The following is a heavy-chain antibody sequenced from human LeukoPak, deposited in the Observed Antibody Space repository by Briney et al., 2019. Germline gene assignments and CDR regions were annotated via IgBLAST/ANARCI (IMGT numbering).Heavy chain of an antibody. CDR1: GFSFNTYG. V-gene: IGHV3-30*03. Sequence: GGSLRLSCAASGFSFNTYGMHWVRQAPDKGLEWVAVIPFDAGNKYYADSVRGRFTISGDNSKNTLYLQMNSLRPEDTAVYYCARNRIPTSITPDSWGQGTLVTVSS. CDR3: ARNRIPTSITPDS. J-gene: IGHJ5*01. CDR2: IPFDAGNK. D-gene: IGHD2-2*02.